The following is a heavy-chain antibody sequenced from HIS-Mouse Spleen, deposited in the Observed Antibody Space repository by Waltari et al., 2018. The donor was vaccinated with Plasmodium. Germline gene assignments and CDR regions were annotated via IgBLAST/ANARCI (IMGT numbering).Heavy chain of an antibody. D-gene: IGHD6-6*01. Sequence: EVQLVESGGGLVQPGGSLRLSCAASGFTFSSYDMHWVRQATGKGLEWVSAIGTAGDTYYPGSVTGRFTISRENAKNSLYLQMNSLRAGDTAVYYCARGPTYSSSYYVDYWGQGTLVTVSS. CDR3: ARGPTYSSSYYVDY. J-gene: IGHJ4*02. CDR2: IGTAGDT. V-gene: IGHV3-13*01. CDR1: GFTFSSYD.